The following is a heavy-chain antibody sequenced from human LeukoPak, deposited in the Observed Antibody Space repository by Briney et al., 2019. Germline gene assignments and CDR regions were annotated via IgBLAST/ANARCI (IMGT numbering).Heavy chain of an antibody. D-gene: IGHD3-10*01. J-gene: IGHJ3*02. CDR3: ARGADYYGSGSYYNNAFDI. CDR1: GGSFSGYY. Sequence: SSETLSLTCAVYGGSFSGYYWSWIRQPPGKGLEWIGYICYSGSTNYNPSLKSRVTISVDTSKNQFSLKLSSVTAADTAVYYCARGADYYGSGSYYNNAFDIWRQGTMVTISS. CDR2: ICYSGST. V-gene: IGHV4-59*01.